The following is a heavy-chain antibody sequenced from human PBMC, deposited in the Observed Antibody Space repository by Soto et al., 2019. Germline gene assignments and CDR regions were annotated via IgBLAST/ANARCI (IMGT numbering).Heavy chain of an antibody. V-gene: IGHV3-23*01. CDR3: AKRHSSSWYYYYGMDV. J-gene: IGHJ6*02. CDR2: ISCSGGST. D-gene: IGHD6-13*01. Sequence: GGSLRLSCAASGFTFSSYAMHWVRQAPGKGLEWVSAISCSGGSTYYADSVKGRFTISRDNSKNTLYLQMNSLRAEDTAVSYCAKRHSSSWYYYYGMDVWGQGTTVTVSS. CDR1: GFTFSSYA.